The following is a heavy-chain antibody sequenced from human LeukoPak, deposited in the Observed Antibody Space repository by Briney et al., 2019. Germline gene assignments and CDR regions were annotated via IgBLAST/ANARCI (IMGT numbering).Heavy chain of an antibody. CDR2: ISAYNGNT. J-gene: IGHJ4*02. D-gene: IGHD4-17*01. CDR1: GYTFTSYG. V-gene: IGHV1-18*01. CDR3: ARDPSDYGDYGEGGFDY. Sequence: ASVKVSCKASGYTFTSYGISWVRQAPGQGLEWMGWISAYNGNTNYAQKLQGRVTMTTDTSTSTAYMELRSLRSDDTAAYYCARDPSDYGDYGEGGFDYWGQGTLVTVSS.